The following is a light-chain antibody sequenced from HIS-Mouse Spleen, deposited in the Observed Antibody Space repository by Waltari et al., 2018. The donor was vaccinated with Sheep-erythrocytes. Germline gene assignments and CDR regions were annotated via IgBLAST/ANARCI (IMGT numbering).Light chain of an antibody. CDR1: SSDVGSYNL. V-gene: IGLV2-23*03. CDR2: EGS. J-gene: IGLJ3*02. CDR3: CSYAGSYTFWV. Sequence: QSALTQPASVSGSPGQSITISCTGTSSDVGSYNLFSWYQQHPGKAPKLMIYEGSKRPSGVSNRFSGSKSGNTASLTISGLQAEDEADYYCCSYAGSYTFWVFGGGTKLTVL.